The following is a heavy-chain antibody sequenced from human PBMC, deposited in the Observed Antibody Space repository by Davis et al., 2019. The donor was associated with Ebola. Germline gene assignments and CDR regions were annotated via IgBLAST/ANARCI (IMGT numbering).Heavy chain of an antibody. J-gene: IGHJ4*02. Sequence: MPSETLSLTCTVSSGSISSYYWSWIRQPPGKGLEWIGYIYYSGGTNYNPSLKSRVTISVDTSKNQFSLKLSSVTAADTAVYYCARGYGSSSVYWGQGTLVTVSS. CDR3: ARGYGSSSVY. D-gene: IGHD6-6*01. CDR2: IYYSGGT. CDR1: SGSISSYY. V-gene: IGHV4-59*01.